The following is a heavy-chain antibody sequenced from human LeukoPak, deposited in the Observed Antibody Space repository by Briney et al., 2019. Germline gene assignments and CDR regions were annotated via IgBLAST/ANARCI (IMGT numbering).Heavy chain of an antibody. V-gene: IGHV3-23*01. CDR3: ARGVRTYYDTHGRNYYFDY. D-gene: IGHD3-9*01. CDR1: GFAFGSEA. CDR2: ISPGGGTT. Sequence: TGGSLRLSCAVSGFAFGSEAMSWVRQSPARGLEWVASISPGGGTTYYADYVKGRFTISRDNSKNTVYLQMNSLRAEDTAVYYCARGVRTYYDTHGRNYYFDYWGQGTLVIVSS. J-gene: IGHJ4*02.